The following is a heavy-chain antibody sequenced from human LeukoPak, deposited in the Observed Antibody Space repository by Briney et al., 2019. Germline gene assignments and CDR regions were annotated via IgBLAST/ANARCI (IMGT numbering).Heavy chain of an antibody. D-gene: IGHD6-6*01. CDR1: GGSFSGYY. V-gene: IGHV4-34*01. Sequence: TLSPTCAVSGGSFSGYYCSWIRQPPEKGLEWNGEINHSGSTNYNTSLKSRDTLSVDTRKNQFSLKLSSGTAADTAVYYCARGLPYSSSNWFDPWGQGTLVTVSS. CDR2: INHSGST. J-gene: IGHJ5*02. CDR3: ARGLPYSSSNWFDP.